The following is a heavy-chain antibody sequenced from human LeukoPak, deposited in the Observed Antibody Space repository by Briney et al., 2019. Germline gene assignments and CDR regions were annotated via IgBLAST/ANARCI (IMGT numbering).Heavy chain of an antibody. CDR3: AKDHSYGSVGY. CDR1: GFTFNSYA. J-gene: IGHJ4*02. Sequence: GGSLRLSCAASGFTFNSYAMSWVRQAPGKGLEWVSAISGSGGSTYYADSVKGRFTISRDNSKNTLYLQMNSLRAEDTAVYYCAKDHSYGSVGYWGQGTLVTVSS. D-gene: IGHD5-18*01. CDR2: ISGSGGST. V-gene: IGHV3-23*01.